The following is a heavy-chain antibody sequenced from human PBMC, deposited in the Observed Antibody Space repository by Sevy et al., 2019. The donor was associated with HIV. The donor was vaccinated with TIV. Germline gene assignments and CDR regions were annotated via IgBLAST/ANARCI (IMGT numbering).Heavy chain of an antibody. CDR3: ARQYYYDSSGYYPYYYYYGMDV. CDR2: IYYSGST. J-gene: IGHJ6*02. V-gene: IGHV4-39*01. CDR1: GGSISSSSYY. D-gene: IGHD3-22*01. Sequence: SETLSLTCTVSGGSISSSSYYWGWIRQPPGKGLEWIGSIYYSGSTNYNPSLKSRVTISVDTSKNQFSLKLSSVTAAETAVYYCARQYYYDSSGYYPYYYYYGMDVWGQGTTVTVSS.